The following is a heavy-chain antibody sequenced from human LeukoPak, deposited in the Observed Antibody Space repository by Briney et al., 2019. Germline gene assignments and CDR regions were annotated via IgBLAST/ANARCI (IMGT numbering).Heavy chain of an antibody. CDR3: ASQPAAADVDY. CDR1: GFAFSSYW. Sequence: QPGGSLRLSCAASGFAFSSYWMTWVRQAPGKGLEWVANIKQDGSKKSYVDSVEGRFTISRDNAKNSLYLQMNSLRADDTGVYYCASQPAAADVDYWGQGTLVTVSS. J-gene: IGHJ4*02. V-gene: IGHV3-7*03. CDR2: IKQDGSKK. D-gene: IGHD2-2*01.